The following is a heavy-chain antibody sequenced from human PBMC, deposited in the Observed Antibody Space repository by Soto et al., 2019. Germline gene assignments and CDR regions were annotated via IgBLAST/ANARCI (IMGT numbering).Heavy chain of an antibody. CDR2: IYYSGTT. J-gene: IGHJ4*02. CDR1: GGAIGSGGFY. CDR3: ARGHLPGWSTFDD. Sequence: QVQLHESGPGLVKPSQTLSLSCTVSGGAIGSGGFYWNWIRQLPGKGLEWIGYIYYSGTTYYSPSLQIRFTISVATSGSPFSLDLRSVTAAYTDVYYCARGHLPGWSTFDDWGAGTMVTVSS. V-gene: IGHV4-31*03. D-gene: IGHD2-15*01.